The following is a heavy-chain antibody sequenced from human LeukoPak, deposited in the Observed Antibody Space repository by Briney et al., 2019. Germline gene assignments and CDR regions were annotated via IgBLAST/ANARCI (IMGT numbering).Heavy chain of an antibody. D-gene: IGHD1/OR15-1a*01. CDR2: ISAYNGNT. CDR3: ARDLPIRGGNIDY. V-gene: IGHV1-18*01. Sequence: ASVKVSCKASGYTFTSYGISWVRQAPGQGLEWMGWISAYNGNTNYAQKLQGRVTMTRDTSTSTVYMELSSLRSEDTAVYYCARDLPIRGGNIDYWGQGTLVTVSS. J-gene: IGHJ4*02. CDR1: GYTFTSYG.